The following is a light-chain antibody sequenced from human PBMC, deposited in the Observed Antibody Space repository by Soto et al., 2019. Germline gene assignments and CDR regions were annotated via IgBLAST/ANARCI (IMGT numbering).Light chain of an antibody. Sequence: DIVMTQSPLSLPVTPGEPASISCRSSQSLLHSDGYNYLDWYLQKPGQSPQLLIYLGFNRASGVPDRFSGSGSGTDFTLKIRRVEAEDVGVYYCMQALQTPFTFGPGTKVDIK. CDR3: MQALQTPFT. V-gene: IGKV2-28*01. CDR2: LGF. CDR1: QSLLHSDGYNY. J-gene: IGKJ3*01.